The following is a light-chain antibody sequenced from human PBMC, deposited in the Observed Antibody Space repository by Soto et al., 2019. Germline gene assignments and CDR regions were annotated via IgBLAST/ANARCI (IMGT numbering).Light chain of an antibody. CDR3: QQRRNWPPGIT. CDR1: QSVSNNY. V-gene: IGKV3-11*01. CDR2: DAS. J-gene: IGKJ5*01. Sequence: EKVMTQSPATLSVSPGERATLSCRASQSVSNNYLAWYQKKPGQAPRLLMSDASNRATGIPARFSGSGSGTDFTLTISSLEPEDFAVYYCQQRRNWPPGITFGQGTRLEIK.